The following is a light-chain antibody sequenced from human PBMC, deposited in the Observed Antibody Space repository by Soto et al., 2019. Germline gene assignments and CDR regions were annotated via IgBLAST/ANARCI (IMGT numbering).Light chain of an antibody. Sequence: DIQMAQSPSSLSASVGYRVSITCPASQSINNYLSWYQQKPGKAPNLLIFGASTLQSGVPSRFSGSGSGTDFTLTISSLQPEDFATYYCLQSYRTPLTFGGGTKVDIK. J-gene: IGKJ4*01. CDR1: QSINNY. CDR2: GAS. CDR3: LQSYRTPLT. V-gene: IGKV1-39*01.